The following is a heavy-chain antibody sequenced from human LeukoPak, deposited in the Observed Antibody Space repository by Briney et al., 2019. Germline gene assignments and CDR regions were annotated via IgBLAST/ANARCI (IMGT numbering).Heavy chain of an antibody. V-gene: IGHV4-39*01. D-gene: IGHD3-10*01. Sequence: SETLSLTCTVSGGSISSSSYYWGWIRQPPGKGLEWIGSIYYSGSTYYNPSLKSRVTISVDTSKNQFSLKLSSVTAADTAVYYCARGGGGSGSYYTYFDYWGQGTLVTVSS. J-gene: IGHJ4*02. CDR3: ARGGGGSGSYYTYFDY. CDR2: IYYSGST. CDR1: GGSISSSSYY.